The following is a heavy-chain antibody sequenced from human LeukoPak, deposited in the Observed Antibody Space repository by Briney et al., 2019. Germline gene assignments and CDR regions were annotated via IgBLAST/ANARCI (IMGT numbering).Heavy chain of an antibody. CDR2: ISYDGSNK. CDR1: GFTFSSYA. J-gene: IGHJ6*03. Sequence: PGRSLRLSCAASGFTFSSYAMHWVRQAPGKGLEWVAVISYDGSNKYYADSVKGRFTISRDNSKNTLYLQMNSLRAEDTAVYYCARDGYSYERPYYYYMDVWGKGTTVTVSS. CDR3: ARDGYSYERPYYYYMDV. V-gene: IGHV3-30*04. D-gene: IGHD5-18*01.